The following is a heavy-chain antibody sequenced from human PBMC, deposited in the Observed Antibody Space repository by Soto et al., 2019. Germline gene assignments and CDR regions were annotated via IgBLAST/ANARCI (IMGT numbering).Heavy chain of an antibody. Sequence: PSETLSLTCTVSGGSISSGGYYWSWIRQHPGKGLEWIGYIYYSGSTYYNPSLKSRVTISVDTSKNQFSLKLSSVTAADTAVYYCARVHVGVVTGIDFDYWGQGTLVT. CDR2: IYYSGST. V-gene: IGHV4-31*03. CDR3: ARVHVGVVTGIDFDY. CDR1: GGSISSGGYY. J-gene: IGHJ4*02. D-gene: IGHD2-15*01.